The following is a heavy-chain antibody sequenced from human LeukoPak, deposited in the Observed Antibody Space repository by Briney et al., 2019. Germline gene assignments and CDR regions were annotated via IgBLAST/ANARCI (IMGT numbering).Heavy chain of an antibody. CDR2: LWYGGSNK. D-gene: IGHD5-24*01. CDR1: GFTFSRYG. V-gene: IGHV3-33*06. CDR3: AKEAYIEMSTITPDY. J-gene: IGHJ4*02. Sequence: GRSLRLSCAASGFTFSRYGMHWVRQARARGLVWVAVLWYGGSNKYYADSVKGRFTISRDNSKNTLYLQMNSLRAEDTAEYYCAKEAYIEMSTITPDYWGQGTRATVSA.